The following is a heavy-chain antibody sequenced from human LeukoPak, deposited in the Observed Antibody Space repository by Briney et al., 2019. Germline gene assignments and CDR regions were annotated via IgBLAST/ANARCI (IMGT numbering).Heavy chain of an antibody. CDR1: GGSISSYS. Sequence: SETLSLTCTVSGGSISSYSWSWIQQPPGKGLEWIGSIYYSGSTNYNPSLKSRVTMSVDTSKNQFSLKLSSVTAADPAVYYCARHGGESIVAMILHAFDIWGQGTMVTVSS. D-gene: IGHD5-12*01. CDR3: ARHGGESIVAMILHAFDI. J-gene: IGHJ3*02. CDR2: IYYSGST. V-gene: IGHV4-59*08.